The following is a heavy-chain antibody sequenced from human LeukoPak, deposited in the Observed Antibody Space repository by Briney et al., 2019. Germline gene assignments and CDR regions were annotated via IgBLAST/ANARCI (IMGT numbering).Heavy chain of an antibody. J-gene: IGHJ4*02. Sequence: GGSLRLSCAASGFTFSSYAMSWVRQAPEKGLEWVSAISGSGGSTYYADSVKGRFTISRDNSKSTLYLQMNSLRAEDTAVYYCAKDHDSSSSRSFDYWGQGTLVTVSS. V-gene: IGHV3-23*01. CDR1: GFTFSSYA. CDR3: AKDHDSSSSRSFDY. D-gene: IGHD6-13*01. CDR2: ISGSGGST.